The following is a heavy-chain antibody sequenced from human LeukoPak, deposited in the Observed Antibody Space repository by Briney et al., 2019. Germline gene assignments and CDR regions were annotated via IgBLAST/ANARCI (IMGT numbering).Heavy chain of an antibody. V-gene: IGHV4-39*01. D-gene: IGHD2-2*01. J-gene: IGHJ6*02. CDR1: GGSISSSSYY. CDR3: ASRGYCSSTSCYLPYGMDV. CDR2: IYYSGST. Sequence: PSETLSLTCTVSGGSISSSSYYWGWTRQPPGKGLEWIGSIYYSGSTYYNPSLKSRVTISVDTSKNQFSLKLSSVTAADTAVYYCASRGYCSSTSCYLPYGMDVWGQGTTVTVSS.